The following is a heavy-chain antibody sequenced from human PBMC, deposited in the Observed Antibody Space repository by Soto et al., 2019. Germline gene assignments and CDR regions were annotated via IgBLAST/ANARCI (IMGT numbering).Heavy chain of an antibody. J-gene: IGHJ6*02. CDR2: ISGYNGDT. Sequence: QGQLVQSGGEVKKSGASVKVSCNASGYTFSRYGISWVRQAPGQGLEWMGWISGYNGDTNYAQKFQGRVTMTIDTSTTTAYMELRSLTSDDTAVYYCAKNGQPPYYYYGLDVWGQGTTVTVSS. V-gene: IGHV1-18*01. D-gene: IGHD2-8*01. CDR1: GYTFSRYG. CDR3: AKNGQPPYYYYGLDV.